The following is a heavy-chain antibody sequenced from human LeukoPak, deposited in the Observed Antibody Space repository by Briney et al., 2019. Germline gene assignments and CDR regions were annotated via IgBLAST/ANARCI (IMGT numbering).Heavy chain of an antibody. CDR2: IRTDGGEK. CDR3: ASIGYSTSWANFDY. V-gene: IGHV3-33*01. CDR1: GFTFRNYG. Sequence: GTSLRLSCAASGFTFRNYGMHWVRQAPGKGLEWVASIRTDGGEKYHADSVQGRFSISRDNSKNTLYLQMDSLRAEDTALYYCASIGYSTSWANFDYWGQGTLVTVSS. J-gene: IGHJ4*02. D-gene: IGHD6-13*01.